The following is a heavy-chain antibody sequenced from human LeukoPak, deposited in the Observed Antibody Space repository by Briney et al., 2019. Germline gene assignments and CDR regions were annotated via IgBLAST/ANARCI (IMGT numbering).Heavy chain of an antibody. CDR1: GGSFSGYY. J-gene: IGHJ5*02. D-gene: IGHD2-8*02. Sequence: PSETLSLTCAVYGGSFSGYYWSWIRQPPGKGLEWMGEINHSGSTNYNPSLKSRVTISVDTSKNQFSLKLSSVTAADTAVYYCARGLWWCSTRRGCWFDPWGQGTLVTVSS. CDR3: ARGLWWCSTRRGCWFDP. V-gene: IGHV4-34*01. CDR2: INHSGST.